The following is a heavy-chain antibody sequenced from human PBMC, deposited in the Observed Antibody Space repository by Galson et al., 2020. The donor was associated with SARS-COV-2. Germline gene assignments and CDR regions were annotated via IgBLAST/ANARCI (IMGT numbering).Heavy chain of an antibody. V-gene: IGHV4-39*01. D-gene: IGHD2-15*01. CDR2: IPYSGST. J-gene: IGHJ6*02. CDR3: ARIVYSWAMDV. CDR1: GGSITSSSYY. Sequence: SETLSLTCTVSGGSITSSSYYWGWIRQPPGKGLERLGSIPYSGSTYYNPSLKSRVTISVDTSKNQFSLKLSSVTAADTALYYFARIVYSWAMDVWGQGTTVTGSS.